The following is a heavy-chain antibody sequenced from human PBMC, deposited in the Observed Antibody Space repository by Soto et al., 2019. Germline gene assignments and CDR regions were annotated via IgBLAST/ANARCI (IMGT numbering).Heavy chain of an antibody. CDR1: GGTFSSYA. CDR2: IIPILGTA. D-gene: IGHD2-2*01. J-gene: IGHJ6*02. Sequence: ASVKVSCKASGGTFSSYAISWVRQAPGQGLEWMGGIIPILGTANYAQKFQGRVTITADESTSTAYMELSSLRSEDTAVYYCARDRSEAVPADIGYYYYGMDVWGQGTTVTVSS. V-gene: IGHV1-69*13. CDR3: ARDRSEAVPADIGYYYYGMDV.